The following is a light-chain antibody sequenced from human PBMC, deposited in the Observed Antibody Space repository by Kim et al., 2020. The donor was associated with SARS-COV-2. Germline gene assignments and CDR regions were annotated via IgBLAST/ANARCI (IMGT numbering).Light chain of an antibody. J-gene: IGLJ3*02. V-gene: IGLV2-14*01. CDR3: SSYTSSSTLRV. CDR2: EVS. CDR1: NSDVGGYNY. Sequence: TYSYTGTNSDVGGYNYVTGYQQHPGKAPKLMIYEVSKRPSGVSNRFSGSKSGDTASLTTSGLQAEDEADYYCSSYTSSSTLRVFGGGTQLTVL.